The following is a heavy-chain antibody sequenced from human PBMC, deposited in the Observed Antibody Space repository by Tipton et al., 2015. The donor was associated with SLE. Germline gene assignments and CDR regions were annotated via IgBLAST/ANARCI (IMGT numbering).Heavy chain of an antibody. J-gene: IGHJ3*02. CDR1: GGSISSHY. CDR3: ARDRVDSSSWPPSDAFDI. D-gene: IGHD6-13*01. Sequence: TLSLTCTVSGGSISSHYWSWIRQPPGKGLEWIGYIFYSGSTNYIPSLKSRVTISLDTSKNQFSLKLSSVTAADTALYYCARDRVDSSSWPPSDAFDIWGQGTMVTVSS. V-gene: IGHV4-59*11. CDR2: IFYSGST.